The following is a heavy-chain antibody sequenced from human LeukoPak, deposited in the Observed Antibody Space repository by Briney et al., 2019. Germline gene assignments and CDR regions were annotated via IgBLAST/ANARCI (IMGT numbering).Heavy chain of an antibody. D-gene: IGHD4-17*01. CDR3: ARDLQADDYGDKQSDY. CDR2: INPSGGST. J-gene: IGHJ4*02. V-gene: IGHV1-46*01. CDR1: GYTFTSYY. Sequence: ASVKVSCTASGYTFTSYYMHWVRQAPGQGLEWMGIINPSGGSTSYAQKFQGRVTMTRDTSTSTVYMELSSLRSEDTAVYYCARDLQADDYGDKQSDYWGQGTLVTVSS.